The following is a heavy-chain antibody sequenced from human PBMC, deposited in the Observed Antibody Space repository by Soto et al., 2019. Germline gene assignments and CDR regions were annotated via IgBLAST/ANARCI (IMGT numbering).Heavy chain of an antibody. CDR2: IWYDGSNK. Sequence: GGSLRLSCAASGFTFSRYGLHWVRQAPGKGPEWVAFIWYDGSNKKYVDSVKGRFSVSRDDLKNTVYLQMNSLRAEDTATYYWARDLDYGDIVATKVHHYSFSAMAVGGQGPTATV. V-gene: IGHV3-33*01. CDR3: ARDLDYGDIVATKVHHYSFSAMAV. J-gene: IGHJ6*02. D-gene: IGHD5-12*01. CDR1: GFTFSRYG.